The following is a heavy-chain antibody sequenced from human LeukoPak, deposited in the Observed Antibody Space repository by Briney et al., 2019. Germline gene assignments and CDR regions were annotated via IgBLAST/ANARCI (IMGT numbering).Heavy chain of an antibody. Sequence: PSETLSLTCTVSGGSIVSYYWSWLRQPPGKGLEWIGYLYYTGNTNYNPSLKSRVTISVDTSKNQFSLKLNSVTPEDSATYYCVRWKHDRAHFDSWGQGTLVAVSS. CDR2: LYYTGNT. J-gene: IGHJ4*02. V-gene: IGHV4-59*08. CDR1: GGSIVSYY. D-gene: IGHD1-1*01. CDR3: VRWKHDRAHFDS.